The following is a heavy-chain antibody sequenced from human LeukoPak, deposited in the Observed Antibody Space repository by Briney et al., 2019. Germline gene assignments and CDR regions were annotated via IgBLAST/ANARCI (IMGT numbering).Heavy chain of an antibody. Sequence: ASVKVSCKASGYTFTGYYMHWVRQAPGQGLEWMGWINPNSGGTNYAQKFQGRVTMTMDRAITTAYMELSSLRSDDTAVYYCARGKYDNYGWSFDIWGQGTMVTVSS. J-gene: IGHJ3*02. D-gene: IGHD4-17*01. CDR2: INPNSGGT. V-gene: IGHV1-2*02. CDR3: ARGKYDNYGWSFDI. CDR1: GYTFTGYY.